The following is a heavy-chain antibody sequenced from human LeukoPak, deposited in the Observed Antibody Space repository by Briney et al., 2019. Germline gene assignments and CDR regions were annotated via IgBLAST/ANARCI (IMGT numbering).Heavy chain of an antibody. CDR3: ARVWVDYGDYLDWFDP. Sequence: SQTLSLTCAVSGGSISSGGYSWSWIRQPPGKGLEWIGYIYHSGSTYYNPSLKSRVTISVDTSKNQFSLKLSSVTAADTAVYYCARVWVDYGDYLDWFDPWGRGTLVTVSS. D-gene: IGHD4-17*01. J-gene: IGHJ5*02. V-gene: IGHV4-30-2*01. CDR1: GGSISSGGYS. CDR2: IYHSGST.